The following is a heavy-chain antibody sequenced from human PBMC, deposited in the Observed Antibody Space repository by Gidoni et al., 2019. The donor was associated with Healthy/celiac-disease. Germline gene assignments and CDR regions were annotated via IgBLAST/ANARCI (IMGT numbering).Heavy chain of an antibody. CDR1: GGSMRRSNW. Sequence: QVQLQESGPGQVKTPGTLALTCAVAGGSMRRSNWRRWVRPPPGKGLEWSGGIYHSGSTNYDPSLTSRVTISVDKSKNQFSLQLSSVTAADTAVYYCARLPSGWELLPHYFDYWGQGTLVTVSS. CDR3: ARLPSGWELLPHYFDY. V-gene: IGHV4-4*03. J-gene: IGHJ4*02. D-gene: IGHD1-26*01. CDR2: IYHSGST.